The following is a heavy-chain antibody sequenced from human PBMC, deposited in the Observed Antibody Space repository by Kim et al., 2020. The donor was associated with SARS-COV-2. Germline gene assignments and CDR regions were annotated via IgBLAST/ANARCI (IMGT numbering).Heavy chain of an antibody. CDR3: ARGTALRTSSWYVPYFDY. V-gene: IGHV4-59*13. D-gene: IGHD6-13*01. CDR2: IYYGGST. Sequence: SETLPLTCTVSGGSISSYYWSWIRQPPGKGLEWIGYIYYGGSTNYNPSLKSRVPISVETSKNQFSLKLSSLPAADTAVYYCARGTALRTSSWYVPYFDYWGPGTLVIVSS. CDR1: GGSISSYY. J-gene: IGHJ4*02.